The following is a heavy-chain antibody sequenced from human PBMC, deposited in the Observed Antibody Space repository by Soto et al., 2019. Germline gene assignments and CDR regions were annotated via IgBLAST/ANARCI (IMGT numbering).Heavy chain of an antibody. CDR3: SICTSMSPARFIIASYI. Sequence: LEWMGWINADNGNTKYSQKFQGRVTITRDTSASTAYMELSSLRSEDTAVYYCSICTSMSPARFIIASYIWGHGTMISGSS. CDR2: INADNGNT. D-gene: IGHD2-8*01. J-gene: IGHJ3*02. V-gene: IGHV1-3*01.